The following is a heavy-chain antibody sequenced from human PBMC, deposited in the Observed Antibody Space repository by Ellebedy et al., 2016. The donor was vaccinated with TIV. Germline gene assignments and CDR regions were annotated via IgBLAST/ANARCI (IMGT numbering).Heavy chain of an antibody. D-gene: IGHD1-1*01. CDR2: MAKDGSKI. J-gene: IGHJ6*02. V-gene: IGHV3-30*01. Sequence: GESLKISCAASGFNFRTYVIHWVRQAPGKGLEWVAVMAKDGSKIFYVDSVKGRFTLSNDTSKGILYLQMNSLRTEDTAVYYCARNDAMDVWGQGTTVTVSS. CDR1: GFNFRTYV. CDR3: ARNDAMDV.